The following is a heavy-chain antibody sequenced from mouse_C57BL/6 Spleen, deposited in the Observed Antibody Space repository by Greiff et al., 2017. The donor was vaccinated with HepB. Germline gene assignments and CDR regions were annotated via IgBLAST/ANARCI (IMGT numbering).Heavy chain of an antibody. CDR2: IDPEDGET. J-gene: IGHJ1*03. V-gene: IGHV14-2*01. Sequence: VQLKESGAELVKPGASVKLSCTASGFNINDYYMHWVKQRTEQGLEWIGRIDPEDGETKYAPKFQGKATITADTSSNTAYLQLRSLTSEDTAVYYCARSWLLRGFDVWGTGTTVTVSS. D-gene: IGHD1-1*02. CDR1: GFNINDYY. CDR3: ARSWLLRGFDV.